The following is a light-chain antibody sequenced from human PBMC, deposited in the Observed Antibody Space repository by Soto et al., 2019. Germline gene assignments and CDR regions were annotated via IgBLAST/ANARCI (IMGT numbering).Light chain of an antibody. Sequence: EIVLTQSPATLSLSPGERATLSCRASQSVSSYLAWYQQKPGQAPSLLIYDASNRATGIPARFSGSGSGTDFTLNISSLEPEDFAVYYCQQRSNWPLTFGGGTKVEIK. CDR2: DAS. J-gene: IGKJ4*01. CDR1: QSVSSY. CDR3: QQRSNWPLT. V-gene: IGKV3-11*01.